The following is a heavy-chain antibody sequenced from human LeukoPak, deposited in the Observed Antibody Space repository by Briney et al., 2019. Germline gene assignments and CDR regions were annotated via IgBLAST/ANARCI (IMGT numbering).Heavy chain of an antibody. D-gene: IGHD3-10*01. Sequence: ASVKVSCKVSGYTLTELSMHWVRQAPGKGLEWMGGFDPEDGETIYAQKFQGRVTMTEDTSTDTAYMGLSSLRSEDTAVYYCATRGRSGSYYGNWFDPWGQGTLVTVSS. CDR2: FDPEDGET. CDR1: GYTLTELS. CDR3: ATRGRSGSYYGNWFDP. V-gene: IGHV1-24*01. J-gene: IGHJ5*02.